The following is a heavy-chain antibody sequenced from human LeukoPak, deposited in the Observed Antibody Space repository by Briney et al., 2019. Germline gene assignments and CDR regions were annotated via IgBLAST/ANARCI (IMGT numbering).Heavy chain of an antibody. V-gene: IGHV3-30*15. CDR3: AREGSGTYGLGGAFDI. J-gene: IGHJ3*02. D-gene: IGHD1-26*01. CDR2: ISYDGSNK. Sequence: PGGSLRLSCAASGFTFSSFAVHWVRQAPGKGLEWVAVISYDGSNKFYAGSVKGRFSVSRDNSKNTLYLQMSSLRVEDTAVYYCAREGSGTYGLGGAFDIWGQGTMVTVSS. CDR1: GFTFSSFA.